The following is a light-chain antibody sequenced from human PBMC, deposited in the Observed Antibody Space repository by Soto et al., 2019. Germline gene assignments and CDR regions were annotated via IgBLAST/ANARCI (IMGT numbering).Light chain of an antibody. J-gene: IGLJ2*01. CDR2: GNI. CDR3: QSYDSILSGVV. V-gene: IGLV1-40*01. Sequence: QSVLTQPPSVSAAPGQRVTFSCTGSSSNFGAGYDVHWYQQLPGTAPKLLIYGNINRPSEVPDRFSGSKSGTSASLAITGLQAEDEADYYCQSYDSILSGVVFGGGTKLTVL. CDR1: SSNFGAGYD.